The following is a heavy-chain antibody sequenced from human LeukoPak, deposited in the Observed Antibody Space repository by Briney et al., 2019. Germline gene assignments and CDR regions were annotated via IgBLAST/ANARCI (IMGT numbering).Heavy chain of an antibody. CDR1: GFTFSRYW. V-gene: IGHV3-74*01. CDR2: INTDGRAI. Sequence: PGGSLRLSCAASGFTFSRYWMHWVRQAPGKGLVWASRINTDGRAITYADSVKGRFTISRDNAKNTLYLQMNSLRAEDTAVYYCVRSAFLTTEFYFDYWGHGTLVTVSS. D-gene: IGHD4-11*01. J-gene: IGHJ4*01. CDR3: VRSAFLTTEFYFDY.